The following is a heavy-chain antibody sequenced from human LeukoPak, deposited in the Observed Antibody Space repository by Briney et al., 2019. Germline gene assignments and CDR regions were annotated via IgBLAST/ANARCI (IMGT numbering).Heavy chain of an antibody. J-gene: IGHJ4*02. Sequence: GGSLRLSCAASGFTFDDYAMPWVRQAPGKGLEWVSGISWNSGSIGYADSVKGRFTISRDNAKNSLYLQMNSLRAEDTALYYCAKVISSGWYGWKAFDYWGQGTLVTVSS. CDR1: GFTFDDYA. V-gene: IGHV3-9*01. D-gene: IGHD6-19*01. CDR2: ISWNSGSI. CDR3: AKVISSGWYGWKAFDY.